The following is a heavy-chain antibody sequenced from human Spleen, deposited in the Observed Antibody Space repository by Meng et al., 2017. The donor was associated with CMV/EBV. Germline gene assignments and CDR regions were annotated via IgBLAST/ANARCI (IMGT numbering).Heavy chain of an antibody. D-gene: IGHD3-22*01. J-gene: IGHJ4*02. Sequence: GSLRLSCAVYGGSFSGYYWSWIRQPPGKGLEWIGEINHSGSTNYNPSLKSRVTISVDTSKNQFSLKLSSVTAADTAVYYCARGEKWLLPRHGLDYWGQGTLVTVSS. CDR1: GGSFSGYY. CDR3: ARGEKWLLPRHGLDY. CDR2: INHSGST. V-gene: IGHV4-34*01.